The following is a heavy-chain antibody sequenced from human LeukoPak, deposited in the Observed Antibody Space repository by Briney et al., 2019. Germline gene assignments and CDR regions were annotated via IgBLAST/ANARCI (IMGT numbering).Heavy chain of an antibody. CDR1: GFTFSNSW. D-gene: IGHD3-10*01. CDR2: INQHGNET. CDR3: ARDYGDF. Sequence: GGSLRLSCEPSGFTFSNSWTSWVRQAPGKGLEWVANINQHGNETYYVDSVRGRFTIPRDNAKNSLYLQMDRLGAEDAALYYCARDYGDFWGQGTLVTVSS. V-gene: IGHV3-7*01. J-gene: IGHJ4*02.